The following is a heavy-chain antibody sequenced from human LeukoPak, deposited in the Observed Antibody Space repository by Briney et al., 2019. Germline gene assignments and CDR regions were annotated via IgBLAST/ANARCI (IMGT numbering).Heavy chain of an antibody. Sequence: GASVKVSCKASGGTFSSYAISWVRQAPGQRLEWMGGIIPIFGTANYAQKFQGRVTITTDESTSTAYMELSSLRSEDTAVYYCARDRDGVTGSSGYYYEGHYWGQGTLVTVSS. CDR1: GGTFSSYA. CDR2: IIPIFGTA. D-gene: IGHD3-22*01. CDR3: ARDRDGVTGSSGYYYEGHY. V-gene: IGHV1-69*05. J-gene: IGHJ4*02.